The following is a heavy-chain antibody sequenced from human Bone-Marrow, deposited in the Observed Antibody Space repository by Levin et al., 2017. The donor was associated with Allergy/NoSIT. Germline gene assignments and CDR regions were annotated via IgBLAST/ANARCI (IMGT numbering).Heavy chain of an antibody. Sequence: GGSLRLSCAASGFTFSSYWMSWVRQAPGKGLEWVANIKQDGSEKYYVDSVKGRFTISRDNAKNSLYLQMNSLRAEDTAVYYCARGFSLVSDAYYDDGMDGWGQGTTVTVAS. D-gene: IGHD3-9*01. CDR1: GFTFSSYW. CDR3: ARGFSLVSDAYYDDGMDG. J-gene: IGHJ6*02. V-gene: IGHV3-7*01. CDR2: IKQDGSEK.